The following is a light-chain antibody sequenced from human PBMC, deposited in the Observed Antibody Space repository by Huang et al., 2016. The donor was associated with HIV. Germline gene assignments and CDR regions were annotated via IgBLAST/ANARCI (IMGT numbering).Light chain of an antibody. J-gene: IGKJ3*01. CDR3: QQRFT. Sequence: EIVLTQSPATLSLSPGGRATLSCRASQNISSFLAWYQQEAGQAPRLLIYGASNRATGIPARFSGSGSGTDFTLTINNLEPGDFAVYYCQQRFTFGPGTKVDIK. CDR2: GAS. CDR1: QNISSF. V-gene: IGKV3-11*01.